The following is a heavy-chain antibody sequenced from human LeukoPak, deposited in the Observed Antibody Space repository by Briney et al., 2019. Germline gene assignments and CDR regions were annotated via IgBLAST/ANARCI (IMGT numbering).Heavy chain of an antibody. CDR2: ISYTGTYI. D-gene: IGHD3-16*02. CDR1: AFSLNAYN. J-gene: IGHJ4*02. CDR3: AKNGFTFGGLVDINFDY. V-gene: IGHV3-21*01. Sequence: GGSLRLSCAASAFSLNAYNMNWVRQAPGKGLEWVSSISYTGTYIYYADSVKGRFTISRDNSKNTLYLQMNSLRPDDTAVYFCAKNGFTFGGLVDINFDYWGQGTLVTVSS.